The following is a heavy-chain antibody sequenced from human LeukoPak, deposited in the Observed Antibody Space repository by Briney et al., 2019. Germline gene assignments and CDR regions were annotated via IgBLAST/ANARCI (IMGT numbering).Heavy chain of an antibody. CDR2: INQDGSEK. V-gene: IGHV3-7*03. CDR1: KFTFSGCW. Sequence: GGSLRLACAASKFTFSGCWMTWVRQAPGKGLEWVANINQDGSEKYYVDSVKGRFTISRDNSKNTLYLQMNSLRAEDTAVYYCAKGGGSYYGYFDYWGQGTLVNVSS. CDR3: AKGGGSYYGYFDY. D-gene: IGHD1-26*01. J-gene: IGHJ4*02.